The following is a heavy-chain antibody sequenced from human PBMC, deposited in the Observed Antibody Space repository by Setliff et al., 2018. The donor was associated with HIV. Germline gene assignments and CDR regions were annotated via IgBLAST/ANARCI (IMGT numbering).Heavy chain of an antibody. J-gene: IGHJ4*02. V-gene: IGHV3-11*03. CDR2: ISSSSTYT. Sequence: PGGSLRLSCTASGFTFSDYYMSWIRQAPGKGLEWVSYISSSSTYTNYLDSVKGRFTISRDNAKNSLYLQMNSLRAEDTAVYYCARASYYYDSSGWVDYWGQGTLVTVSS. CDR3: ARASYYYDSSGWVDY. D-gene: IGHD3-22*01. CDR1: GFTFSDYY.